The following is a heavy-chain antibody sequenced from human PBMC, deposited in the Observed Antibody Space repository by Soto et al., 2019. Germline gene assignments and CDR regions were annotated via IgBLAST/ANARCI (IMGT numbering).Heavy chain of an antibody. V-gene: IGHV1-2*02. CDR2: INPNSGGT. CDR3: ARVDFWSGRTFDY. D-gene: IGHD3-3*01. J-gene: IGHJ4*02. Sequence: GASVKVSCKASGYTFTGYYMHWVRQAPGQGLEWMGWINPNSGGTNYAQKFQGRVTMTRDTSISTAYMELSRLRSDDTAVYYCARVDFWSGRTFDYWGQGTLVTVSS. CDR1: GYTFTGYY.